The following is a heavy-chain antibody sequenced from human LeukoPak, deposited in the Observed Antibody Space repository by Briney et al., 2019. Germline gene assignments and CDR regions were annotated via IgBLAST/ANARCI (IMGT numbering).Heavy chain of an antibody. V-gene: IGHV1-69*04. D-gene: IGHD1-1*01. CDR2: IIPIFGIA. CDR1: GGTFSSYA. CDR3: ARDPHGLDNWNDGGAFDY. Sequence: ASVKVSCKASGGTFSSYAISWVRQAPGQGLEWMGRIIPIFGIANYAQKFQGRVTITADKSTSTAYMELSSLRSEDTAVYYCARDPHGLDNWNDGGAFDYWGQGTLVTVSS. J-gene: IGHJ4*02.